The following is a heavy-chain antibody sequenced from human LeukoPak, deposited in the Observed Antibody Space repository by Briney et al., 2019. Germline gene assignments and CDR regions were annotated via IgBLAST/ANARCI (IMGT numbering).Heavy chain of an antibody. CDR3: AKERGYSGSSLDY. V-gene: IGHV3-23*01. CDR1: GFTFSSYA. J-gene: IGHJ4*02. CDR2: ISGSGDST. Sequence: GGSLRLSCAASGFTFSSYAMNWVRQAPGKGLEWVSSISGSGDSTYYVDSVKGRSTISRDISKNTLYLQMNSLRAEDTALYYCAKERGYSGSSLDYWGQGTLLTVSS. D-gene: IGHD1-26*01.